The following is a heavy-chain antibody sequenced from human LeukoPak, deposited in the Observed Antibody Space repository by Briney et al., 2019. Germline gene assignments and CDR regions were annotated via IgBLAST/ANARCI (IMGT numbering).Heavy chain of an antibody. V-gene: IGHV1-2*02. D-gene: IGHD2-2*01. CDR1: GYTFTGYF. CDR2: INPNSGGT. J-gene: IGHJ4*02. Sequence: ASVKVSCKASGYTFTGYFIHWVRQVPGQGLEWMGWINPNSGGTNYAQKFQGRVTMTRDTSTNTAYMELSRLRSDDTAIYYCARESILPAARGDYWGQGTLVTVSS. CDR3: ARESILPAARGDY.